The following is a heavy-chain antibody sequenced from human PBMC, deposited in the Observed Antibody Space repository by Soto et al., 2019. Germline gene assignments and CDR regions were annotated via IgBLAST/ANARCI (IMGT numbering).Heavy chain of an antibody. D-gene: IGHD3-22*01. J-gene: IGHJ4*02. V-gene: IGHV3-48*03. CDR3: ASATYYYDSSGYDY. CDR1: GFTFSSYE. Sequence: GGSLRLSCAASGFTFSSYEMNWVRQAPGKGLEWVSYISSSGSTIYYADSVKGRFTISRDNAKNSLYLQMNSLRAEDTAVYYCASATYYYDSSGYDYWGQGTLVTVSS. CDR2: ISSSGSTI.